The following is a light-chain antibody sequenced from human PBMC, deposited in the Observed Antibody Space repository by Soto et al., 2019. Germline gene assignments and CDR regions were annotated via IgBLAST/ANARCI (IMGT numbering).Light chain of an antibody. CDR3: GTWDTGLSAGV. CDR2: DNN. CDR1: SSNIGHNY. Sequence: QSVLTQPPSVSAAPGQKVTISCSGSSSNIGHNYVSWYQHLPGTAPKLLIYDNNERPSGIPDRFSGSKSGTSATLGITGLQTGDEADYYCGTWDTGLSAGVFGGGTKVTVL. V-gene: IGLV1-51*01. J-gene: IGLJ2*01.